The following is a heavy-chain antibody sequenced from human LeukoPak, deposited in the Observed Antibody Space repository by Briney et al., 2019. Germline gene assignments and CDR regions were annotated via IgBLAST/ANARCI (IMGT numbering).Heavy chain of an antibody. D-gene: IGHD2-2*02. V-gene: IGHV1-2*02. CDR1: GYTCTGYY. CDR2: INPNSGGT. J-gene: IGHJ3*02. CDR3: ARDPNRAINAFDI. Sequence: GASVKVSCKASGYTCTGYYMHWVRQAPGQGLEWMGWINPNSGGTNYAQKFQGRVTMTRDTSISTAYMELSRLRSDDTAVYYCARDPNRAINAFDIWGQGTMVTVSS.